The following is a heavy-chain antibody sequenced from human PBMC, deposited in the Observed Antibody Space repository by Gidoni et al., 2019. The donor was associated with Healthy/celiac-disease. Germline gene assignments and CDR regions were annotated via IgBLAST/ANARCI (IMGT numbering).Heavy chain of an antibody. CDR2: IYHSGST. CDR1: GYSIGSGYY. J-gene: IGHJ4*02. V-gene: IGHV4-38-2*02. D-gene: IGHD3-16*02. Sequence: QVQLQESGPGLVKPSETRSLTCAVSGYSIGSGYYWGWLRQPPGKGLEWIGSIYHSGSTYYNPSLKSRVTISVDTSTNQFSLKLSSVTAADPAVYSCARDLYDSIWGSYRDSAYWGQGTLVTVSS. CDR3: ARDLYDSIWGSYRDSAY.